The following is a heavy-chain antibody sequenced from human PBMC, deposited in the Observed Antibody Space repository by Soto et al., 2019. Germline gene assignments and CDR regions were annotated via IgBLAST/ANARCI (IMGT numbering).Heavy chain of an antibody. D-gene: IGHD2-2*01. Sequence: QLVESGGDVVQPGRSLRLSCAASGFSFSNYGMHWVRQAPGKGLEWVAVISSDGGDKYYADSVKGRFTISRDNSKNTLYLQMNSLRPEVTAMFYCAIRGYQYAFDIWGQGTMVTVSS. V-gene: IGHV3-30*03. J-gene: IGHJ3*02. CDR3: AIRGYQYAFDI. CDR1: GFSFSNYG. CDR2: ISSDGGDK.